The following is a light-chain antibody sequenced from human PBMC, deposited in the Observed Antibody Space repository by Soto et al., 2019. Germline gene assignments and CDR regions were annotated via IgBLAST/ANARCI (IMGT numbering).Light chain of an antibody. CDR2: GAS. V-gene: IGKV3-20*01. CDR1: QSVSSSY. CDR3: QQYGSSRT. Sequence: EIVLTQSPGTLSLSPGERATLSCRASQSVSSSYLAWYQQKPGQAPRLLIYGASSRATGIPDRFSGSGSGTDFTITISRLEPEDFAVYYCQQYGSSRTFGQGTRLEMK. J-gene: IGKJ5*01.